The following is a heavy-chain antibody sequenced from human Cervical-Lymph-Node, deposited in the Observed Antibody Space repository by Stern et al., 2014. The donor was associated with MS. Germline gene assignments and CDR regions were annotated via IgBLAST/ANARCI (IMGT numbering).Heavy chain of an antibody. CDR3: AKEIRRADSSPDY. J-gene: IGHJ4*02. D-gene: IGHD6-19*01. CDR1: GFRFDLYA. CDR2: ISWNSVSI. V-gene: IGHV3-9*01. Sequence: EVQLVESGGDLVQPGRSLRLSCAASGFRFDLYAMHWVRQAPGKGLEWVAVISWNSVSIVYAGSVKGRFTISRDNVKNFLYLQMDSLRPEDTALYYCAKEIRRADSSPDYWGQGALVTVSS.